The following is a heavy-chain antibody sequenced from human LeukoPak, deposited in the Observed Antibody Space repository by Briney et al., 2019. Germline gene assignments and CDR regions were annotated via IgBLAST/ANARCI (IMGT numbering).Heavy chain of an antibody. CDR3: AKETGTITMVRGVISYMDV. Sequence: GGSLRLSCAASGFTFSSYEMNWVRQAPGKGLEWVSYISSSGSTIYYADSVKGRFTISRDNAKNSLYLQMNSLRAEDTAVYYCAKETGTITMVRGVISYMDVWGKGTTVTVSS. V-gene: IGHV3-48*03. D-gene: IGHD3-10*01. CDR2: ISSSGSTI. CDR1: GFTFSSYE. J-gene: IGHJ6*03.